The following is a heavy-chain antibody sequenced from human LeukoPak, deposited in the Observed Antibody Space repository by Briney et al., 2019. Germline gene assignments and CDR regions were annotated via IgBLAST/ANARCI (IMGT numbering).Heavy chain of an antibody. CDR1: GGSINTYY. CDR3: ARHSSDWYAFDI. D-gene: IGHD6-19*01. CDR2: ISYSGST. Sequence: SETLSLTCTVSGGSINTYYWHWIRQPPGKGLEWIGYISYSGSTNYNPSLKSRVTISLDTSKNQVSLKLSSVTAADTAVYYCARHSSDWYAFDIWGQGTMVTASS. J-gene: IGHJ3*02. V-gene: IGHV4-59*08.